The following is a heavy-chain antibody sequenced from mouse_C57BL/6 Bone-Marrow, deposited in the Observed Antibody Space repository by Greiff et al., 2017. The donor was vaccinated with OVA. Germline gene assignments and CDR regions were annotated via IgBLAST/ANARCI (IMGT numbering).Heavy chain of an antibody. J-gene: IGHJ2*01. V-gene: IGHV1-72*01. Sequence: QVQLQQSGAELVKPGASVKLSCKASGYTFTSYWMHWVKQRPGRGLEWIGRIDPYSGGTKYNEKFKSKATLTVDKPSSTAYMQLSSLTSEDAAVYYCASGIYIYFDYWGQGTTLTVSS. CDR3: ASGIYIYFDY. D-gene: IGHD4-1*01. CDR2: IDPYSGGT. CDR1: GYTFTSYW.